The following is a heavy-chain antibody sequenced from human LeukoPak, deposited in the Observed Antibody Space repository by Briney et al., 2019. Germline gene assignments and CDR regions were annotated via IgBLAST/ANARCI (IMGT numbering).Heavy chain of an antibody. CDR3: AKLPVGMATIFAFDI. Sequence: PGGSLRLSCAASGFTFSSYGMHWVRQAPAKGLEWVAVISYDGSNKYYADSVKGRFTISRDNSKNTLYLQMNSLRAEDTAVYYCAKLPVGMATIFAFDIWGQGTMVTVSS. V-gene: IGHV3-30*18. CDR2: ISYDGSNK. D-gene: IGHD5-24*01. CDR1: GFTFSSYG. J-gene: IGHJ3*02.